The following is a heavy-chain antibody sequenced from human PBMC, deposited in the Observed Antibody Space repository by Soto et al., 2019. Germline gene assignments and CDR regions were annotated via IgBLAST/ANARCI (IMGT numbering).Heavy chain of an antibody. V-gene: IGHV1-69*01. J-gene: IGHJ5*02. Sequence: QVQLVQSGAEVKKPGSSVKVSCKASGGTFSSYAICWVRQAPGQGLEWMGGIIPIFGTANYAQKFQGRVTITADESTSTAYMELSSLRSEDTAVYYCARDPSPTIFGVVIRYNWFDPWGQGTLVTVSS. CDR2: IIPIFGTA. D-gene: IGHD3-3*01. CDR1: GGTFSSYA. CDR3: ARDPSPTIFGVVIRYNWFDP.